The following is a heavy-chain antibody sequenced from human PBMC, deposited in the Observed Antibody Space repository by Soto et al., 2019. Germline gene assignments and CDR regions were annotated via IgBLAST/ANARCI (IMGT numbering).Heavy chain of an antibody. Sequence: SEALSVTCSVYGSFISSFCWSWIRQPPGKGLEWIGCICSSGSTNYNPSLKSRVTISIDTSKNQFSLKLSSVTAADTAVYYCARSRANMVILGRGQGSLVTVS. CDR2: ICSSGST. D-gene: IGHD3-3*01. V-gene: IGHV4-59*01. CDR1: GSFISSFC. J-gene: IGHJ4*02. CDR3: ARSRANMVILG.